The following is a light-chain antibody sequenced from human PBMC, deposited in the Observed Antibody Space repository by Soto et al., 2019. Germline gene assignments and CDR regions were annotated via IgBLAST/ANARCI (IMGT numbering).Light chain of an antibody. J-gene: IGLJ2*01. CDR1: TSNIGAYNY. Sequence: QSALTQPPSASGSPGQSVTISCTGSTSNIGAYNYVSWYQQHPGKAPKLVIFEVTKRPSGVPDRFSGSKSGNTASLTVSGLHTDDEAIYYCSSYGGRNNFVVFGGGTKLTVL. V-gene: IGLV2-8*01. CDR3: SSYGGRNNFVV. CDR2: EVT.